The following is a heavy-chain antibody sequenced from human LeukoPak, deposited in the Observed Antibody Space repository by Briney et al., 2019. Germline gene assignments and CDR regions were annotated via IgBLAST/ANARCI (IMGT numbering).Heavy chain of an antibody. V-gene: IGHV3-33*06. CDR1: GFTFSSYG. Sequence: PGRSLRLSCAASGFTFSSYGMHWALQAPGKGLEWVAVIWNDGSDKYYADSVKGRFTISRDNSKNTLYLQMNSLRAEDTAVYYCAKPTRGSGSFLIDFWGQGTLVTVSS. J-gene: IGHJ4*02. D-gene: IGHD1-26*01. CDR3: AKPTRGSGSFLIDF. CDR2: IWNDGSDK.